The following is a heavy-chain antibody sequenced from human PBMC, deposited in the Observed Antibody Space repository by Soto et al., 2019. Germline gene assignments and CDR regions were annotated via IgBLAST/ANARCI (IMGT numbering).Heavy chain of an antibody. CDR2: INHSGST. D-gene: IGHD3-22*01. CDR3: ARGRGYYDSSGYSTNFDY. CDR1: GGSFSGYY. Sequence: QVQLQQWGAGLLKPSETLSLTCAVYGGSFSGYYWSWIRQPPGKGLEWIGEINHSGSTNYNPSLKSRVTISVDTSKNQFSLKLSSVTAADTAVYYCARGRGYYDSSGYSTNFDYWGQGTLVTVSS. J-gene: IGHJ4*02. V-gene: IGHV4-34*01.